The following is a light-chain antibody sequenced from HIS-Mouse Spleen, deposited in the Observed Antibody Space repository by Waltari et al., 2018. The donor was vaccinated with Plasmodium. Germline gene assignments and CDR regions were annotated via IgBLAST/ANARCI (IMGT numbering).Light chain of an antibody. CDR3: QQYNNWSFT. CDR2: GAS. J-gene: IGKJ3*01. CDR1: QSVSSN. V-gene: IGKV3-15*01. Sequence: EIVMTQSPATLSVSPGERASQSVSSNLAWYQQKPGQAPRLLIYGASTRATGIPARFSGSGSGTEFTLTISSLQSEDFAVYYYQQYNNWSFTFGPGTKVDIK.